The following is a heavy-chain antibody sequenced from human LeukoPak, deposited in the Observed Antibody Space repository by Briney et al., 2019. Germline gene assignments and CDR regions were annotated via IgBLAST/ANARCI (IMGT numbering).Heavy chain of an antibody. Sequence: SETLPLTCAVSGYSISSGYYWGWIRQPPGKGLEWIGSIYHSGSTYYNPSLKSRVTISVDTSKNQFSLKLSSVTAADTAVYYCARLGEDSSGWYDYWGQGTLVTVSS. CDR2: IYHSGST. CDR1: GYSISSGYY. D-gene: IGHD6-19*01. V-gene: IGHV4-38-2*01. CDR3: ARLGEDSSGWYDY. J-gene: IGHJ4*02.